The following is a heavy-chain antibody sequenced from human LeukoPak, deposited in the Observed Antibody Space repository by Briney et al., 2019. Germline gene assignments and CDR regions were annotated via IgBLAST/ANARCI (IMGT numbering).Heavy chain of an antibody. V-gene: IGHV3-23*01. CDR3: ARDSSGWSKNY. D-gene: IGHD6-19*01. Sequence: PGGSLRLSCAASGFTFSTDAMTWARHAPGKGLQWVSAISGSGGSTYYGDSVKGRFTISRDNSKNMMCLQMNSLRVEHTAVYYCARDSSGWSKNYWGQGTLVTVSS. CDR1: GFTFSTDA. CDR2: ISGSGGST. J-gene: IGHJ4*02.